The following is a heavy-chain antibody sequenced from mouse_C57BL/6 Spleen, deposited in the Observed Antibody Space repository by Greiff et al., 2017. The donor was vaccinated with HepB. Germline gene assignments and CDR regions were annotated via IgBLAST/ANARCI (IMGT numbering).Heavy chain of an antibody. CDR1: GYTFTDYN. Sequence: EVKLMESGPELVKPGASVKIPCKASGYTFTDYNMDWVKQSHGKSLEWIGDINPNNGGTIYNQKFKGKATLTVDKSSSTAYMELRSLTSEDTAVYYCARRSGSSSHWYFDVWGTGTTVTVSS. CDR2: INPNNGGT. J-gene: IGHJ1*03. CDR3: ARRSGSSSHWYFDV. D-gene: IGHD1-1*01. V-gene: IGHV1-18*01.